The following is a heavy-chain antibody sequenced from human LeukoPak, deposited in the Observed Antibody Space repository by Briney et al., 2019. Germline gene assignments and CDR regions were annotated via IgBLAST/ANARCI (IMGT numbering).Heavy chain of an antibody. V-gene: IGHV3-15*01. J-gene: IGHJ4*02. CDR3: TSSYSSGWYGPFDY. D-gene: IGHD6-19*01. Sequence: GGSLRLSCAASGFTFSNAWMSWVRRAPGKGLEWVGRVKSKTDGGTTDYAAPVKGRFTISRDDSKNTLYLQMNSLKTEDTAVYYCTSSYSSGWYGPFDYWGQGTLVTVSS. CDR1: GFTFSNAW. CDR2: VKSKTDGGTT.